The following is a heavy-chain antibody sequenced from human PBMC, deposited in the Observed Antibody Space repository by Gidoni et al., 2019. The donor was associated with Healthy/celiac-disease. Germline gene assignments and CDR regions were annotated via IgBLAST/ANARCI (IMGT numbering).Heavy chain of an antibody. V-gene: IGHV3-21*01. Sequence: EVQLVESGGGLVKPGGSLRLSCAASGFTFSSYSMNWGRQAPGKGLEWVSSISSSSSYIYYADSVKGRFTISRDNAKNSLYLQMNSLRAEDTAVYYCARDQDDYGDYVKWFDPWGQGTLVTVSS. CDR1: GFTFSSYS. CDR2: ISSSSSYI. J-gene: IGHJ5*02. D-gene: IGHD4-17*01. CDR3: ARDQDDYGDYVKWFDP.